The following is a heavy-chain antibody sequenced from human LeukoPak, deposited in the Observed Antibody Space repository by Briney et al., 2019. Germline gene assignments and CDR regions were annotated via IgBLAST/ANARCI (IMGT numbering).Heavy chain of an antibody. CDR2: TNPNGGNT. D-gene: IGHD4-17*01. Sequence: GASVKVSCKVSGYTFTSYYIKWVRQATGHVIEWVGWTNPNGGNTGHGQKFQGRATITRHPPVSTAYRGLGRLRSEGPGVNFCARVAYGDSIFNYWGQGTLVTVSS. J-gene: IGHJ4*02. CDR3: ARVAYGDSIFNY. V-gene: IGHV1-8*03. CDR1: GYTFTSYY.